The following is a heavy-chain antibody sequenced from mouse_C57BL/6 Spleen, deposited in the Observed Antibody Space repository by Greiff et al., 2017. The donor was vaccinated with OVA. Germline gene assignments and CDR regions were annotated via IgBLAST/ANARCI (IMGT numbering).Heavy chain of an antibody. J-gene: IGHJ4*01. D-gene: IGHD4-1*01. V-gene: IGHV1-55*01. CDR3: ARWTGDYAMDY. CDR1: GYTFTSYW. Sequence: VQLQQPGAELVKPGASVKMSCKASGYTFTSYWITWVKQRPGQGLEWIGDIYPGSGSTNYNEKFKSKATLTVDTSSSTAYMQLSSLASEDSAVDYCARWTGDYAMDYWGQGTSVTVSS. CDR2: IYPGSGST.